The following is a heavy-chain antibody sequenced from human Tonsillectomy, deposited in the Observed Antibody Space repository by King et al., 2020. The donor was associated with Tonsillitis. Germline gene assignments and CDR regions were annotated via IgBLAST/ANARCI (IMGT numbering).Heavy chain of an antibody. V-gene: IGHV1-8*01. D-gene: IGHD6-19*01. J-gene: IGHJ5*02. Sequence: QLVQSGAEVKKPGASVKVSCKASGYTFPSYDINWVRQATGQGLEWMGWMNPNSGNTGYAQKFQGRVTMTRNTSISTAYMELRSLRSEDTAVYYCAGGRGSGWYRWFDPWGQGTLVTVSS. CDR2: MNPNSGNT. CDR1: GYTFPSYD. CDR3: AGGRGSGWYRWFDP.